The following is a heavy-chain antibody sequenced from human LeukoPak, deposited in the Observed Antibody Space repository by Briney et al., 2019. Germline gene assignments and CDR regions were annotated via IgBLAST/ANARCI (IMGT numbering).Heavy chain of an antibody. J-gene: IGHJ4*02. Sequence: GGSLRLSCSASGFPFSSYAMHWVRQAPGKGLEYVSAISDSGGSTYYADSVKGRFTISRDNPKNTLFLQMNSLRAEDTAVYYCARDSKTGTTGNYFDFWGQGTLVTVSS. CDR3: ARDSKTGTTGNYFDF. CDR2: ISDSGGST. D-gene: IGHD1-1*01. CDR1: GFPFSSYA. V-gene: IGHV3-64*04.